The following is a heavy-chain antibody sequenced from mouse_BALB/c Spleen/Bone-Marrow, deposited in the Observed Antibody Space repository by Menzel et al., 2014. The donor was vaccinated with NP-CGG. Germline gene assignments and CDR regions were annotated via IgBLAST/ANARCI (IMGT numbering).Heavy chain of an antibody. V-gene: IGHV3-6*02. CDR1: GHSITSDYY. CDR3: SSYNYYGMDY. Sequence: EVHLVESGPGLVKPSQSLSLTCSVTGHSITSDYYWNWIRQFPGNKLEWMGYISHDGTNNYNPSLKNRFSITRDTSKNRFFLKLNSVTTEDTATYYCSSYNYYGMDYWGQGTSVTVSS. J-gene: IGHJ4*01. CDR2: ISHDGTN.